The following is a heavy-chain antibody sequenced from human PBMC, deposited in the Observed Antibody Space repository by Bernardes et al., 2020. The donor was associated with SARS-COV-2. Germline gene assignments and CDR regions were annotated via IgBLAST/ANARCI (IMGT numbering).Heavy chain of an antibody. CDR1: GFTFSSYW. J-gene: IGHJ4*02. CDR3: VRGSPPGISGGPWTSEY. V-gene: IGHV3-74*01. Sequence: GGSLRLSCAASGFTFSSYWMHWVRLGPGKGPVWVSRINGDGSSINYAASVKGRFTISRDNAKNTLYLQMNNLRLDDRAVYYCVRGSPPGISGGPWTSEYWGQGTLVTVSS. CDR2: INGDGSSI. D-gene: IGHD3-3*02.